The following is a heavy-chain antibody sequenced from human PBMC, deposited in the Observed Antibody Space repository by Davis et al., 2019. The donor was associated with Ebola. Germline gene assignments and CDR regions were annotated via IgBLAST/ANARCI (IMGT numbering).Heavy chain of an antibody. J-gene: IGHJ4*02. CDR2: IIPILGIA. CDR1: GGTFSSYA. V-gene: IGHV1-69*04. Sequence: SVKVSCKASGGTFSSYAISWVRQAPGQGLEWMGRIIPILGIANYAQKFQGRVTITADKSTSTAYMELSSLRSEDTAVYYCARAWGMDIVVVPAAMGDWGQGTLVTVSS. CDR3: ARAWGMDIVVVPAAMGD. D-gene: IGHD2-2*03.